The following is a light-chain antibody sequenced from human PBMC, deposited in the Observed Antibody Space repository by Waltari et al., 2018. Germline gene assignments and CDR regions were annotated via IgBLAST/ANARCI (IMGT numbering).Light chain of an antibody. V-gene: IGKV3-20*01. Sequence: EIVLTQSPGTLSLSPGERATLSCRASQSVSSNYLAWYQQKTGQAPRLLIYGASRRASGIPDRFSGSVSGTDFTLTISRLEPEDFAVYYCQQYGSSFGQGTKVEIK. CDR2: GAS. CDR1: QSVSSNY. CDR3: QQYGSS. J-gene: IGKJ1*01.